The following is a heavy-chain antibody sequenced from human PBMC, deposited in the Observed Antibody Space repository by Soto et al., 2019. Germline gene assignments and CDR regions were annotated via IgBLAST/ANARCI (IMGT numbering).Heavy chain of an antibody. D-gene: IGHD3-22*01. V-gene: IGHV5-51*01. Sequence: GESLKISCKGSGYSFTSYWIGWVRQMPGKGLEWMGIIYPGDSDTRYSPSFQGQVTISADKSISTAYLQWSSLKASDTAMYYCARTGGCYYDSSAPDIWGQGTMVTVSS. CDR1: GYSFTSYW. J-gene: IGHJ3*02. CDR2: IYPGDSDT. CDR3: ARTGGCYYDSSAPDI.